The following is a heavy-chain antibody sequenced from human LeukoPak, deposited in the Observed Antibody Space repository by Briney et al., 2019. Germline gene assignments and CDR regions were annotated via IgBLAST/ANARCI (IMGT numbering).Heavy chain of an antibody. CDR1: GFTFDDYA. CDR3: ARPSSGYYLGYFDY. D-gene: IGHD3-22*01. J-gene: IGHJ4*02. CDR2: ISYDGSNK. V-gene: IGHV3-30*04. Sequence: GGSLRLSCAASGFTFDDYAMHWVRQAPGKGLEWVAVISYDGSNKYYADSVKGRFTISRDNSKNTLYLQMNSLRAGDTAVYYCARPSSGYYLGYFDYWGQGTLVTVSS.